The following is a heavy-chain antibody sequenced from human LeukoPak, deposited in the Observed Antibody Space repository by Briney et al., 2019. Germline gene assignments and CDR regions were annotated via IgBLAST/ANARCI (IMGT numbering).Heavy chain of an antibody. Sequence: SETLSLTCAVYGGSFSGYYWSWIRQPPGKGLEWIGSIYYSGSTYYNPSLKSRVTISVNTSKNQFSLKLSSVTAADTAVYYCARAWIQLSKFDPWGQGTLVTVSS. CDR1: GGSFSGYY. CDR2: IYYSGST. CDR3: ARAWIQLSKFDP. D-gene: IGHD5-18*01. V-gene: IGHV4-34*01. J-gene: IGHJ5*02.